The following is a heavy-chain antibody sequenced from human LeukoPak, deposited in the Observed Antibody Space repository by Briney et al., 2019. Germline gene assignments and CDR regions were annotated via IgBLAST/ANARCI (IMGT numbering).Heavy chain of an antibody. CDR3: ARSTAVAGEYYFDY. J-gene: IGHJ4*02. CDR2: ISYDGSNK. Sequence: GGSLRLSCAASGFTFSSYAMHWVRQAPGKGLEWVAVISYDGSNKYYADSVKGRFTISRDNSKNTLYLQMNSLRAEDTAVYYCARSTAVAGEYYFDYWGQGTLVTVSS. V-gene: IGHV3-30-3*01. CDR1: GFTFSSYA. D-gene: IGHD6-19*01.